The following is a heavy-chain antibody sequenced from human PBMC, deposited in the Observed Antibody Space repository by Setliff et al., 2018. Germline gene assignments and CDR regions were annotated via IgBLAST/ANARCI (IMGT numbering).Heavy chain of an antibody. V-gene: IGHV1-18*01. CDR3: SRLVRYCTSTTCQRASGAEF. Sequence: SVKVSCKASGYTFTSSGISWVRQAPGQGLEWMGWISVYSGNTNYAHKLQGRVTMTTDTSTSTAYMELTSLTSDDTAVYYCSRLVRYCTSTTCQRASGAEFWGQGTLVTVSS. J-gene: IGHJ4*02. CDR2: ISVYSGNT. D-gene: IGHD2-8*01. CDR1: GYTFTSSG.